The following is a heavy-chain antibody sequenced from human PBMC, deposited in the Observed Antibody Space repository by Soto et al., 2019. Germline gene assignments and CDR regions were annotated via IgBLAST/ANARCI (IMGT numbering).Heavy chain of an antibody. CDR3: GRTFAYSNYPYYYYMDV. Sequence: ASETLSLTCSVSGGSIGNFYWSWIRQPPGKGLEWIAYIYYTGSTNYNPSLKSRATISVDTSKNQFSLKLNSVTAADTAVYYCGRTFAYSNYPYYYYMDVWGKGTTVTVSS. CDR1: GGSIGNFY. D-gene: IGHD4-4*01. J-gene: IGHJ6*03. V-gene: IGHV4-59*01. CDR2: IYYTGST.